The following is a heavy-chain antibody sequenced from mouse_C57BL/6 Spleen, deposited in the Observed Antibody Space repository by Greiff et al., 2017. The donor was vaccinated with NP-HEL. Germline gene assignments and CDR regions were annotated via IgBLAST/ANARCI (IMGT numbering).Heavy chain of an antibody. J-gene: IGHJ3*01. Sequence: QVQLQQPGAELVRPGTSVKLSCKASGYTFTSYWMHWVKQRPGQGLEWIGVIDPSDSYTNYNQKFKGKATLTVDTSSSTAYMQLSSLTSEDSAVYYCARGNYYRSIAYWGQGTLVTVSA. CDR1: GYTFTSYW. CDR3: ARGNYYRSIAY. V-gene: IGHV1-59*01. D-gene: IGHD2-14*01. CDR2: IDPSDSYT.